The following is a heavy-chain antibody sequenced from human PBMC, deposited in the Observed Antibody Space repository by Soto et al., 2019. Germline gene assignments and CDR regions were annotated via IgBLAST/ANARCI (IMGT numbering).Heavy chain of an antibody. CDR1: GYIFSSYW. Sequence: VESLKISCKGSGYIFSSYWISWCRQMPVKGLEWMGRIDPSDSYTNYSPSFQGHVTISADKSISTAYLQWSSLKASDTAMYYCASTPDYYGSSGYRDYWGQGTLVTVSS. V-gene: IGHV5-10-1*01. J-gene: IGHJ4*02. D-gene: IGHD3-22*01. CDR2: IDPSDSYT. CDR3: ASTPDYYGSSGYRDY.